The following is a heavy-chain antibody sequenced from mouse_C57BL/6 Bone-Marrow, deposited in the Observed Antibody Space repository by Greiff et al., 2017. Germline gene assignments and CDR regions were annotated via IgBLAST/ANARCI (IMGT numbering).Heavy chain of an antibody. CDR3: ARWGYYGSSYRYYYALDY. CDR1: GYTFTSYW. Sequence: QVQLQQPGAELVMPGASVKLSCKASGYTFTSYWMHWVKQRPGQGLEWIGEIDPSDRYTNYNQKFKGKSTLTVDKSSSTAYMQLSSLTSEDSAVYYCARWGYYGSSYRYYYALDYWGQGTSVTVSS. D-gene: IGHD1-1*01. J-gene: IGHJ4*01. V-gene: IGHV1-69*01. CDR2: IDPSDRYT.